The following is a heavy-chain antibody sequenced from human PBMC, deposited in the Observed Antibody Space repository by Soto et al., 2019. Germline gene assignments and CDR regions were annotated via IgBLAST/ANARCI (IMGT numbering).Heavy chain of an antibody. CDR1: GFTFNDYS. CDR3: VRAGHVFDVHYYGIDI. V-gene: IGHV3-21*01. J-gene: IGHJ6*02. Sequence: GGSLRLSCEASGFTFNDYSMDWVRQAPEKGLEWVSSISSSGTYIYYADSVKGRFAISRDNANNVMYLQMDTLRAEDTAVYYCVRAGHVFDVHYYGIDIWGQGTTVTVSS. CDR2: ISSSGTYI. D-gene: IGHD3-10*01.